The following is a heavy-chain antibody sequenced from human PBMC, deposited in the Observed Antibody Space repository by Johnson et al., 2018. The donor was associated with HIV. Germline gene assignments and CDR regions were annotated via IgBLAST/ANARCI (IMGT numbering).Heavy chain of an antibody. J-gene: IGHJ3*02. CDR1: GFTFEDYG. CDR3: AKDPGWFGEPGDAFDI. Sequence: VQLVESGGGVVQPGRSLRLSCAASGFTFEDYGMSWVRQVPGKGLEWDSAISGSGGTTYYADSVKGRFPISRDNSKNTLYLQMNSLRAEDTAVYYCAKDPGWFGEPGDAFDIWGQGTLVTVSS. V-gene: IGHV3-23*04. D-gene: IGHD3-10*01. CDR2: ISGSGGTT.